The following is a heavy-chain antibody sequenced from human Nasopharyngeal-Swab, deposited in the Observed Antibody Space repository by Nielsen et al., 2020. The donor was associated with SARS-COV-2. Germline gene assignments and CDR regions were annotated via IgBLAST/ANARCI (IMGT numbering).Heavy chain of an antibody. CDR3: ARGDDSSGFSITLDY. D-gene: IGHD3-22*01. Sequence: GRSLRLSCAASGFTFSSYEMNWVRQAPGKGLEWVSYISGSGSTIYYADSVKGQFTISRDNAKNSLYLQMNSLRAEDTAVYYCARGDDSSGFSITLDYWGQGTLVTVSS. V-gene: IGHV3-48*03. CDR1: GFTFSSYE. CDR2: ISGSGSTI. J-gene: IGHJ4*02.